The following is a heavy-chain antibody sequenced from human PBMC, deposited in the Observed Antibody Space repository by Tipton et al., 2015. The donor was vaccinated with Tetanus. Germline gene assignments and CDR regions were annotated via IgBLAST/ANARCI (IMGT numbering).Heavy chain of an antibody. D-gene: IGHD2-2*01. Sequence: SLRLSCAASGFTVSSNYMTWVRQAPGKGLEWVSLIYSGGNTYYADSVKGRFTISRDNSKNTLYLQMNSLRAEDAAVYYCNGGSTRAYFDYWGLGTLVTVSS. J-gene: IGHJ4*02. CDR1: GFTVSSNY. CDR3: NGGSTRAYFDY. CDR2: IYSGGNT. V-gene: IGHV3-53*01.